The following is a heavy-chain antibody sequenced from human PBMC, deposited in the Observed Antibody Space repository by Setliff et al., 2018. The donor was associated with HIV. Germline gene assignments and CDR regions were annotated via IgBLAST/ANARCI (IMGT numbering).Heavy chain of an antibody. CDR3: ARSPYYDFWRGYFSLTNLHVFDI. CDR1: GGSINSGSYY. D-gene: IGHD3-3*01. J-gene: IGHJ3*02. Sequence: SETLSLTCTVSGGSINSGSYYWSWIRQPAGKGLEWIGHIYTSGSTNYNPSLKSRVTISVDTSKNQFSLKLTSVTAADTAVYYCARSPYYDFWRGYFSLTNLHVFDIWGQGTMVTVSS. CDR2: IYTSGST. V-gene: IGHV4-61*09.